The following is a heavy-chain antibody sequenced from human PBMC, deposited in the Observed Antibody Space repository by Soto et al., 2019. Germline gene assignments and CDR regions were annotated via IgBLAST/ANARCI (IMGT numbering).Heavy chain of an antibody. CDR3: ARMATFGSLNWFDP. Sequence: VQLVQSGAEVREPGASVKVSCKASGYSFTNNNVSWVRQATGQGLEWMGWMNPGSGDTGYAQKFQGRVTMTRDISKATAYMELTSLRSDDTAIYYCARMATFGSLNWFDPWGQGTLVTVSS. CDR2: MNPGSGDT. D-gene: IGHD3-10*01. CDR1: GYSFTNNN. V-gene: IGHV1-8*01. J-gene: IGHJ5*02.